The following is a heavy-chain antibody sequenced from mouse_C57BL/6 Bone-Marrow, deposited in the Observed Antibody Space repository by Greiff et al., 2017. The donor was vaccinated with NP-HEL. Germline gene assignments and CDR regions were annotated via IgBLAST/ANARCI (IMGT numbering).Heavy chain of an antibody. V-gene: IGHV5-4*03. CDR2: ISDGGSYT. CDR3: ARVYDDGSYYAMDY. D-gene: IGHD2-3*01. CDR1: GFTFSSYA. Sequence: EVMLVESGGGLVKPGGSLKLSCAASGFTFSSYAMSWVRQTPEKRLEWVATISDGGSYTYYPDNVKGRFTISRDNAKNNLYLQMSHLKSEDTAMYYCARVYDDGSYYAMDYWGQGTSVTVSS. J-gene: IGHJ4*01.